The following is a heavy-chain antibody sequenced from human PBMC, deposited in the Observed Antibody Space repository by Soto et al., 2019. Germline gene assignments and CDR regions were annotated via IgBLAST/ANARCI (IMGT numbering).Heavy chain of an antibody. CDR3: ASYRGALYFES. Sequence: SETLSLTCSVSGRSMSSNYWSCIRQSPDKGLEWLGYVFYGVTDYNPSLGGRVSMSVETSKSQFPLKLTSVTVADTAVYYCASYRGALYFESWGPGILVTVSS. CDR2: VFYGVT. V-gene: IGHV4-59*01. J-gene: IGHJ4*02. CDR1: GRSMSSNY. D-gene: IGHD3-16*01.